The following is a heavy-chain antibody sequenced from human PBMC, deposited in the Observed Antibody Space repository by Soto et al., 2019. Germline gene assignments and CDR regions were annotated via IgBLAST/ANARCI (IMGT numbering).Heavy chain of an antibody. J-gene: IGHJ2*01. V-gene: IGHV3-74*01. D-gene: IGHD3-10*01. CDR2: IHYDGSNT. CDR1: GFTFKNHW. Sequence: EVQLVESGGKLVQPGGSLTLSCAASGFTFKNHWMHWVRQAPGKGPVWVSRIHYDGSNTRYADSVNGRFTISRDNAKNILYLHLGRLKVDDTAVYYCARDWYNFSSVSARGGRWYFDLWGRGTLVTVSS. CDR3: ARDWYNFSSVSARGGRWYFDL.